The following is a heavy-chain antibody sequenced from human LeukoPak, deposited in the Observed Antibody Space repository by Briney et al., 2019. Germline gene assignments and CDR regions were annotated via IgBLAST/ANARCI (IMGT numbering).Heavy chain of an antibody. Sequence: GGSLRLSCLTSGFTLSTNAMSWVRQAPGKGLEWISGISGSGASTYYADSVKGRFTISRDDSRNTLYLQMNSLRGDDTAVYYCAKDVGKWGSLHFFDYWGQGTLVTVSS. CDR1: GFTLSTNA. CDR2: ISGSGAST. V-gene: IGHV3-23*01. J-gene: IGHJ4*02. CDR3: AKDVGKWGSLHFFDY. D-gene: IGHD2-15*01.